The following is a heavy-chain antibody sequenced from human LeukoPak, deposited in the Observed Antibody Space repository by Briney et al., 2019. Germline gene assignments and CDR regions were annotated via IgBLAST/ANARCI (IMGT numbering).Heavy chain of an antibody. D-gene: IGHD5-18*01. V-gene: IGHV5-10-1*01. CDR2: IDPSDSYT. CDR3: ARTPKGGYPSDV. Sequence: GESLKISCKGSGYSFTSYWISWVRQMPGKGLEWMGRIDPSDSYTNYSPSFQGHVTISADKSISTAYPQWSSLKASDTAMYYCARTPKGGYPSDVWGKGTTVTVSS. CDR1: GYSFTSYW. J-gene: IGHJ6*04.